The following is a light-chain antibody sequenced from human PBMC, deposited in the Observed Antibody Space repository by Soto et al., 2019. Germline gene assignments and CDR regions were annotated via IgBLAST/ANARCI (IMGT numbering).Light chain of an antibody. CDR2: DAS. J-gene: IGKJ4*01. CDR1: QSVSSY. Sequence: EIVLTQSPATLSLSPGERATLSCRASQSVSSYLAWYQQKPGQAPRLLIYDASNRATGIPARFNGSGSGTDLTLPISRLEPEDFAVYYCQQRSNWPSFGGGTKVEIK. CDR3: QQRSNWPS. V-gene: IGKV3-11*01.